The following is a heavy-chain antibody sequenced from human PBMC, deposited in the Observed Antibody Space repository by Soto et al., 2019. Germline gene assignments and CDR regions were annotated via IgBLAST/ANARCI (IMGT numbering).Heavy chain of an antibody. CDR3: AGVTNYYGWGRNFDY. CDR1: GYTFTSYG. CDR2: ISAYNGNT. D-gene: IGHD3-10*01. Sequence: ASVKVSCKASGYTFTSYGISWVRQAPGQGLEWMGWISAYNGNTNYAQKLQGRVTMTTDTSTSTAYMELRSLRSDDTAVYYCAGVTNYYGWGRNFDYWGQGTLVTVSS. V-gene: IGHV1-18*01. J-gene: IGHJ4*02.